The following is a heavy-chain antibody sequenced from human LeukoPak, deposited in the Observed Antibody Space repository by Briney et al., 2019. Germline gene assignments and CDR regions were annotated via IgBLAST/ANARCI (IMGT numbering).Heavy chain of an antibody. J-gene: IGHJ4*02. Sequence: GGSLRLSCAASGFTFSSYEMNWVRQAPGKGLEWVSYINSGGSAIYYADSVKGRFTISRDNAKNSLYLQMNSLRAEDTAVYYCARDRANRDYFDYWGQGTLVTVSS. V-gene: IGHV3-48*03. CDR1: GFTFSSYE. CDR2: INSGGSAI. D-gene: IGHD1/OR15-1a*01. CDR3: ARDRANRDYFDY.